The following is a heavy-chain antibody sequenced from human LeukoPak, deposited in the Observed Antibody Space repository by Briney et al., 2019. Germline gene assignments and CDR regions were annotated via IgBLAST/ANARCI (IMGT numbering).Heavy chain of an antibody. J-gene: IGHJ5*02. V-gene: IGHV6-1*01. Sequence: SQTLSLTCAISGDSFSNDNAVWNWIRQSPSRGLEWLGRTYYRSRWYYDYAGSVKGRMTINPDTSKNQFSLQLNSVAPEDTALYYCARGLMATGFDPWGQGTLVTVSS. D-gene: IGHD5-24*01. CDR3: ARGLMATGFDP. CDR1: GDSFSNDNAV. CDR2: TYYRSRWYY.